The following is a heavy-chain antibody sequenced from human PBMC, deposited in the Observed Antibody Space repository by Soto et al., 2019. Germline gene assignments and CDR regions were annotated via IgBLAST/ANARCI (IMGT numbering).Heavy chain of an antibody. D-gene: IGHD6-6*01. CDR3: ARSSIAPRLFMYPFDY. J-gene: IGHJ4*02. CDR2: IYYDGNT. CDR1: GGSITSSSHY. Sequence: SETLSLTCTVSGGSITSSSHYWGWIRQPPGKGLECIGNIYYDGNTYYNPSLKSRVTISLDTSKNQFSLRLNSVTAADTAVYYCARSSIAPRLFMYPFDYWGQGTLVTVSS. V-gene: IGHV4-39*01.